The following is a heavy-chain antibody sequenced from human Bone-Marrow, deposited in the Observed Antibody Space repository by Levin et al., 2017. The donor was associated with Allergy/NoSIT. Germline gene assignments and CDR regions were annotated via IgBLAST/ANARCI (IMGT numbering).Heavy chain of an antibody. CDR2: IIPILNIA. Sequence: PGGSLRLSCKPSEGTFGSSTFTWVRQAPGQGLEWVGRIIPILNIADSSQKLQGRVTITADRSTNTVYLELTRLTFDDTAVYYCARNNDAYASGSPYWGQGTLVTVSS. V-gene: IGHV1-69*02. CDR3: ARNNDAYASGSPY. CDR1: EGTFGSST. D-gene: IGHD3-10*01. J-gene: IGHJ1*01.